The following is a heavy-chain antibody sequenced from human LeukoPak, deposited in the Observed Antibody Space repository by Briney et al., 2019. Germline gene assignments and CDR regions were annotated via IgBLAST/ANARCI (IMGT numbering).Heavy chain of an antibody. Sequence: ASVKVSCKASGYTFTSYDINWVRQATGQGLEWMGWMNPNSGNTGYAQKFQGRVTLTRNTSISTAYMELSSLRSEDTAVYYCAREDGYCSGGSCYDYYGMDVWGQGTTVTVSS. CDR2: MNPNSGNT. CDR3: AREDGYCSGGSCYDYYGMDV. D-gene: IGHD2-15*01. CDR1: GYTFTSYD. J-gene: IGHJ6*02. V-gene: IGHV1-8*01.